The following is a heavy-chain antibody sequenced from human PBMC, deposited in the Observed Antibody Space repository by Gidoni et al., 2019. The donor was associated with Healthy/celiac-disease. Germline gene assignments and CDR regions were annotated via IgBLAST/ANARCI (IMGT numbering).Heavy chain of an antibody. J-gene: IGHJ5*02. D-gene: IGHD2-15*01. CDR3: AREVYCSGGSCYPAANWFDP. Sequence: QVQLQESGPGLVKPSETLSPTCTVSGGSISSYYWRWIRQPAGKGLEWIGRIYTSGSTNYNPSLKSRVTMSVDTSKNQFSLKLSSVTAADTAVYYCAREVYCSGGSCYPAANWFDPWGQGTLVTVSS. CDR1: GGSISSYY. V-gene: IGHV4-4*07. CDR2: IYTSGST.